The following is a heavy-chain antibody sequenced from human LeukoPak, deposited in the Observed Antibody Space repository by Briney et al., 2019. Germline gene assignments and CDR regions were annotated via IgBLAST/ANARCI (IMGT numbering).Heavy chain of an antibody. CDR3: AIASMTTNFDY. J-gene: IGHJ4*02. V-gene: IGHV1-2*06. CDR2: INPNSGGT. D-gene: IGHD4-11*01. Sequence: ASVKVSCKASGGTFSSYAISWVRQAPGQGLEWMGRINPNSGGTNYAQKFQGRVTMTRDTSISTAYMELSRLRSDDTAVYYCAIASMTTNFDYWGQGTLVTVSS. CDR1: GGTFSSYA.